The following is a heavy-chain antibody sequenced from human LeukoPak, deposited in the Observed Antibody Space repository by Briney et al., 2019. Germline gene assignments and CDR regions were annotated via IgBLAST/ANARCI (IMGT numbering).Heavy chain of an antibody. Sequence: ASVKVSCKVSGYTLTELSMHWVRQAPGKGLEWMGGFDPEDGETIYAQKFQGRVTITADKSTSTAYMELSSLRSEDTAVYYCARVGSNYENDYWGQGTLVTVSS. CDR3: ARVGSNYENDY. J-gene: IGHJ4*02. V-gene: IGHV1-24*01. D-gene: IGHD4-4*01. CDR1: GYTLTELS. CDR2: FDPEDGET.